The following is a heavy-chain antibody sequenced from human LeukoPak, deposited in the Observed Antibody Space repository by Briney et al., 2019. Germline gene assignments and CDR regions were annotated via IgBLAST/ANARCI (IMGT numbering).Heavy chain of an antibody. CDR1: GFTFTTHW. CDR3: SGRSGFSSIY. Sequence: GGSLRLSCAASGFTFTTHWMNWVRQAPGGRLEWLANIKPDGSDKYYVDSVMGRFTISRDNAKNLVYLQMNSLRTEDTAVYYCSGRSGFSSIYWGQGTLVTVSS. D-gene: IGHD6-19*01. V-gene: IGHV3-7*01. J-gene: IGHJ4*02. CDR2: IKPDGSDK.